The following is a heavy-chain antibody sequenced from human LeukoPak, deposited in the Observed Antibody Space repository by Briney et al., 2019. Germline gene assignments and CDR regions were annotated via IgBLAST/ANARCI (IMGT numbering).Heavy chain of an antibody. CDR1: GYTFTGYY. Sequence: ASVKVSCKASGYTFTGYYMHWVRQAPGQGLERMGWINPNSGGTNYAQKFQGWVTMTRDTSISTAYMELSRLRSDDTAVYYCARDLGYCSGGSCYRGMDVWGKGTTVTVSS. J-gene: IGHJ6*04. D-gene: IGHD2-15*01. V-gene: IGHV1-2*04. CDR2: INPNSGGT. CDR3: ARDLGYCSGGSCYRGMDV.